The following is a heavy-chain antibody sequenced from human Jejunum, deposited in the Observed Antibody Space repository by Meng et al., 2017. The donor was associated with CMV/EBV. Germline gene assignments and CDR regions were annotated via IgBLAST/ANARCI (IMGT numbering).Heavy chain of an antibody. V-gene: IGHV3-7*01. CDR1: GVTFSGYW. CDR3: ARIGYTSSSLDY. J-gene: IGHJ4*02. D-gene: IGHD1-1*01. Sequence: AASGVTFSGYWRTWGRKAPGKGLEWVVNIKQDGSEKCYVDSVKGRFTVSRDNARNSVYLQLNSLTVEDTAVYYCARIGYTSSSLDYWGRGTLVTVSS. CDR2: IKQDGSEK.